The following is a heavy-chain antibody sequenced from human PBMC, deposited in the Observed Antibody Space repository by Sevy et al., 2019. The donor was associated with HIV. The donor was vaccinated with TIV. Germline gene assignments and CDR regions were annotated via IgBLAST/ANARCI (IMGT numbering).Heavy chain of an antibody. J-gene: IGHJ3*02. CDR3: ARGRYSYGMGAFGI. CDR2: ISSSGSSR. V-gene: IGHV3-48*03. Sequence: GGSLRLSCVVSGFTFSNYEINWVRQAPGKGLEWLSYISSSGSSRYYADSVKGRFTISRDNAKNSLYLQMSSLIAEDTAVYYCARGRYSYGMGAFGIWGQGTMVTVSS. D-gene: IGHD5-18*01. CDR1: GFTFSNYE.